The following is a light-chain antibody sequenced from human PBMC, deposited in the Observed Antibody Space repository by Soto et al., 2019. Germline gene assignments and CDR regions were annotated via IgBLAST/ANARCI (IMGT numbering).Light chain of an antibody. CDR1: RSNIGSNY. V-gene: IGLV1-47*01. CDR2: RNN. Sequence: QSVLTHPPSASGTPGQRVTISCSGSRSNIGSNYVYWYQQLPRTAPKLLIYRNNQRPSGVPDRFSGSKSGTSASLAISGLRSEDEADYYCAAWDDSLSGPVFGGGTKLTVL. CDR3: AAWDDSLSGPV. J-gene: IGLJ2*01.